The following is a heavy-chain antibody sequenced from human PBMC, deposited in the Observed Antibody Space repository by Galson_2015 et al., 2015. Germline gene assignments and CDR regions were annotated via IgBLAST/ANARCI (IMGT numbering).Heavy chain of an antibody. J-gene: IGHJ5*02. D-gene: IGHD3-10*01. CDR3: ARAKLEITMVPGGWFDP. CDR2: INPSGGST. Sequence: CKASGYTFTSYYMHWVRQAPGQGLEWMGIINPSGGSTSYAQKFQGRVTMTRDTSTSTVYMELSSLRSEDTAVYYCARAKLEITMVPGGWFDPWGQGTLVTVSS. V-gene: IGHV1-46*01. CDR1: GYTFTSYY.